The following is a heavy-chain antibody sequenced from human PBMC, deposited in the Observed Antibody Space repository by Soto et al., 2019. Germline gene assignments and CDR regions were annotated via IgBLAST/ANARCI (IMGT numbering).Heavy chain of an antibody. J-gene: IGHJ3*02. D-gene: IGHD1-26*01. CDR3: AREVVGAIGDAFDI. CDR2: IYSGGST. CDR1: GFTVSSNY. Sequence: GGSLRLSCAASGFTVSSNYMRWVRQAPGKGLAWVSVIYSGGSTYYADSVKGRFTISRDNSKNTLYLQMNSLRAEDTAVYYCAREVVGAIGDAFDIWGQGTMVTVSS. V-gene: IGHV3-53*01.